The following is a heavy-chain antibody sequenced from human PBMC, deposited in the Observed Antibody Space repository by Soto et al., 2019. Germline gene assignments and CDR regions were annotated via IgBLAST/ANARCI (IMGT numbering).Heavy chain of an antibody. CDR1: GFNFITYS. D-gene: IGHD3-22*01. Sequence: EVQLVESGGGPVRPGGSLKLSCAASGFNFITYSLSWVRQAPGKGLEWVASISSSAVYIDYADSVKGRFTISRDNANNSLYLQMNSLRAEDTSTYFCVRYGLDYYDIDRLYFANSGQGTLVTVSS. J-gene: IGHJ4*02. CDR2: ISSSAVYI. CDR3: VRYGLDYYDIDRLYFAN. V-gene: IGHV3-21*01.